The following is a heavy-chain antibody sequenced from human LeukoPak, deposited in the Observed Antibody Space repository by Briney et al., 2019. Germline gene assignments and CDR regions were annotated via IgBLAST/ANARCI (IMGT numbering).Heavy chain of an antibody. CDR1: GFTVSSNY. CDR3: ARDRGSFYGMDV. V-gene: IGHV3-53*01. Sequence: PGGSLRLSCAASGFTVSSNYMSWVRQAPGKGLEWGSVIYSGGSTYYADSVKGRFTISRDNSKNTLYLQMNSLRAEDTAVYYCARDRGSFYGMDVWGQGTTVTVSS. J-gene: IGHJ6*02. D-gene: IGHD5-12*01. CDR2: IYSGGST.